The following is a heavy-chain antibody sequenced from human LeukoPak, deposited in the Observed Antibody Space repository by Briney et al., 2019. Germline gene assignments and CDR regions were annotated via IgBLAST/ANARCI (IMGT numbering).Heavy chain of an antibody. J-gene: IGHJ3*01. Sequence: PGGSLRLSCAASGFTFNNYAVMWVRQAQGQGLEWVSAITGGGRTYYSDSVKGRFTISRDNSKNTLYLQMNRLRAEDTARYFCARDPNGDYIGAFDFLGQGTVVTVPS. CDR2: ITGGGRT. CDR3: ARDPNGDYIGAFDF. V-gene: IGHV3-23*01. CDR1: GFTFNNYA. D-gene: IGHD4-17*01.